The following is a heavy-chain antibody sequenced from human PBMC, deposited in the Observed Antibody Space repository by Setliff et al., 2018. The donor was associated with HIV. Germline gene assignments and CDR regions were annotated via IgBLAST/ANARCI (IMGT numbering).Heavy chain of an antibody. V-gene: IGHV1-46*01. CDR3: ASKVYCTNGVCLDAFDI. Sequence: ASVKVSCKASGYTFTTYYIHWVRQAPGQGLEWLGVINPSGGSTSYAQKFQGRVTMTRGTSTGTVYMELSRLRSDDTAVYYCASKVYCTNGVCLDAFDIWGQGTMVTVSS. D-gene: IGHD2-8*01. CDR2: INPSGGST. CDR1: GYTFTTYY. J-gene: IGHJ3*02.